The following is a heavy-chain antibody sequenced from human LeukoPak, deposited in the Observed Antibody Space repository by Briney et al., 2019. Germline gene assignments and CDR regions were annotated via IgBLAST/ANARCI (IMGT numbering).Heavy chain of an antibody. Sequence: SETLSLTCTVSDDSIRGSIYFWSWIRQPPGKGLEWIGYVSYSGSTDYSPSLKGRVAISIDMSKNHFSLKLTSVSAADTAIYYCARGSQTPDAGYWGPGILVTVSS. J-gene: IGHJ4*02. V-gene: IGHV4-61*03. CDR3: ARGSQTPDAGY. CDR2: VSYSGST. D-gene: IGHD6-13*01. CDR1: DDSIRGSIYF.